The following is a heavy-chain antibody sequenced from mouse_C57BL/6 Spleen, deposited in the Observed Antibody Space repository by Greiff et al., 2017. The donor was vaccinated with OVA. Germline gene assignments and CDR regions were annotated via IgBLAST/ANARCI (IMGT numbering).Heavy chain of an antibody. Sequence: QVQLQQSGADLVKPGASVKLSCTASGYTFTSYWITWVHQRPGQGLEWIGDINPGGGSTNYNEKFKSKSTLTVDTSTSTAYMQLSSLTSEDSAVYYCARKGYYSNEAMDYWGQGTSVTVSS. D-gene: IGHD2-5*01. V-gene: IGHV1-55*01. CDR1: GYTFTSYW. J-gene: IGHJ4*01. CDR3: ARKGYYSNEAMDY. CDR2: INPGGGST.